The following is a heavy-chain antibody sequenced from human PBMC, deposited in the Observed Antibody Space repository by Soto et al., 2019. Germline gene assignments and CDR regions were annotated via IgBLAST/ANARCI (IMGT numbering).Heavy chain of an antibody. CDR2: IYYSGST. D-gene: IGHD1-26*01. Sequence: QVQLQESGPGLVKPSETLSLTCTVSGGSVSSGSYYWSCIRQPPGKGLEWIGYIYYSGSTNYNPSLKSRVTISVDTSKNQFSLKLSSVTAADTAVYYCARVRYGGGQDYWGQGTLVTVSS. J-gene: IGHJ4*02. CDR1: GGSVSSGSYY. V-gene: IGHV4-61*01. CDR3: ARVRYGGGQDY.